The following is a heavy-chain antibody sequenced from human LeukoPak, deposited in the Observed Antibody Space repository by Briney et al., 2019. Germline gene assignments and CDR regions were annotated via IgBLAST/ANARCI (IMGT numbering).Heavy chain of an antibody. D-gene: IGHD6-19*01. CDR1: GFTFSSHW. CDR2: INSDGRNI. Sequence: GGSLRLSCAASGFTFSSHWMHWVRQAPGKGLVWVSRINSDGRNINYADSVKGRFTISRDNSKNTLYLQMNSLRAEDTAVYYCARDGIAVADSYGMDVWGQGTTVTVSS. V-gene: IGHV3-74*01. J-gene: IGHJ6*02. CDR3: ARDGIAVADSYGMDV.